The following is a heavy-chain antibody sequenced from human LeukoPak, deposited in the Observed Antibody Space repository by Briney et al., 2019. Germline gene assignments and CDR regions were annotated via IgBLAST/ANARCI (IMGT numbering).Heavy chain of an antibody. CDR2: ISTGSTYI. Sequence: PGGSLRLSCAASGFTFSSYNMNWVRQAPGKGLEWVSSISTGSTYIYYADSVKGRFTISRDNSKNTLYLQMNSLRAEDTAVYYCARDGGLHGYTWGQGTLVTVSS. J-gene: IGHJ4*02. CDR1: GFTFSSYN. D-gene: IGHD5-24*01. CDR3: ARDGGLHGYT. V-gene: IGHV3-21*04.